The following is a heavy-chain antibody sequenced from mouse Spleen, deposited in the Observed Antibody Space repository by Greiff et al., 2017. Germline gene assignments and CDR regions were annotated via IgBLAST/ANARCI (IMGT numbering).Heavy chain of an antibody. CDR2: INPNNGGT. V-gene: IGHV1-22*01. CDR3: ASDYRYEREPFAY. J-gene: IGHJ3*01. Sequence: EVQLQQSGPELVKPGASVKMSCKASGYTFTDYNMHWVKQSPGKSLEWIGYINPNNGGTSYNQKFKGKATLTVNKSSSTAYMELRSLTSEDSAVYYCASDYRYEREPFAYWGQGTLVTVSA. CDR1: GYTFTDYN. D-gene: IGHD2-14*01.